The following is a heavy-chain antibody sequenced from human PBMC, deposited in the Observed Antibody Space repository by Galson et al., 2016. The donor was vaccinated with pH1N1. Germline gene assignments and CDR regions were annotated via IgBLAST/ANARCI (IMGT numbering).Heavy chain of an antibody. CDR1: GFSLSTSAVG. CDR2: IFWNDDR. Sequence: PALVKPTQTLRLTCTLSGFSLSTSAVGVGWIRQPPGKALEWLALIFWNDDRDYRPSLKNRLTITKGTSENLVVLTMTNMDPVDTATYYCAHREYGDFVGPFDHWGQGALVTVSS. D-gene: IGHD4-17*01. J-gene: IGHJ4*02. V-gene: IGHV2-5*01. CDR3: AHREYGDFVGPFDH.